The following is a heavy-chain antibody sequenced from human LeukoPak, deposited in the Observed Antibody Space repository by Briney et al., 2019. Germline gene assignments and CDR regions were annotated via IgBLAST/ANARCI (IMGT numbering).Heavy chain of an antibody. D-gene: IGHD1-26*01. Sequence: GGSLRLSCAASGFTFSSYAMSWVRQAPGKGLEWVSAISGSGGSTYYADSVKGRFTISRDNSKNTLYLQMNSLRAEDTAVYFCAKDRFYSGSPRAFDMWGQGTMVTVSS. CDR1: GFTFSSYA. CDR2: ISGSGGST. J-gene: IGHJ3*02. V-gene: IGHV3-23*01. CDR3: AKDRFYSGSPRAFDM.